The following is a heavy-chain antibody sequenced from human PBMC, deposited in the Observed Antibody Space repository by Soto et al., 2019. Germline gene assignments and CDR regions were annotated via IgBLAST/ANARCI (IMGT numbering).Heavy chain of an antibody. CDR1: GGSFSGYY. CDR2: INHSGST. CDR3: ARGSAAAGSDYYYYGMDV. Sequence: SETLSLTCAVYGGSFSGYYWSWIRQPPGKGLEWIGEINHSGSTNYNPSLKSRVTISVDTSKNQFSLKLSSVTAADTAVYYCARGSAAAGSDYYYYGMDVWGQGTTVTVS. V-gene: IGHV4-34*01. D-gene: IGHD6-13*01. J-gene: IGHJ6*02.